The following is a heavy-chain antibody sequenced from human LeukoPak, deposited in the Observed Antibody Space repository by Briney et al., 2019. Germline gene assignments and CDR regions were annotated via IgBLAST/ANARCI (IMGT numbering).Heavy chain of an antibody. CDR3: ARDRREWLVRPEYFQH. J-gene: IGHJ1*01. Sequence: GRSLRLSCAASGFTFSSFSMNWVRQAPGKGLEWVSYIDSRSSSIYYADSVKGRFTISRDSAENSVYLQMNSLRAEDTAVYYCARDRREWLVRPEYFQHWGQGTLVTVSS. CDR1: GFTFSSFS. V-gene: IGHV3-48*01. D-gene: IGHD6-19*01. CDR2: IDSRSSSI.